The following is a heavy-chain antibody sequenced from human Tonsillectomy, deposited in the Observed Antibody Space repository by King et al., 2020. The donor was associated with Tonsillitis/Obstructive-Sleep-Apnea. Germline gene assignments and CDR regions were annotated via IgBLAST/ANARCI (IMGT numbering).Heavy chain of an antibody. Sequence: VQLVESGAEVKKPGASVKISCKAFGYTFTSYYFHWVRQAPGQGLEWMGIINPSGGSTTYAQKFKGRVTMTRDTSTSTVYMELRSLRSEDTAVYYCARIENIAAPDGDYWGQGTRVSVSS. V-gene: IGHV1-46*01. J-gene: IGHJ4*02. CDR2: INPSGGST. CDR1: GYTFTSYY. D-gene: IGHD6-25*01. CDR3: ARIENIAAPDGDY.